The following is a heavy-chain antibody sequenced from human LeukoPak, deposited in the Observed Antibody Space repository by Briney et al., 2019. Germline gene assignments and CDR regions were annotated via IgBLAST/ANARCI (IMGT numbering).Heavy chain of an antibody. Sequence: SVTVSCKASGGTFSSYAISWARQAPGQGLEWMGGIIPIFGTANYAQKFQGRVTITADESTSTAYMELSSLRSEDTAVYYCARTYDYGGKTPFDYWGQGTLVTVSS. V-gene: IGHV1-69*13. CDR3: ARTYDYGGKTPFDY. CDR2: IIPIFGTA. CDR1: GGTFSSYA. D-gene: IGHD4-23*01. J-gene: IGHJ4*02.